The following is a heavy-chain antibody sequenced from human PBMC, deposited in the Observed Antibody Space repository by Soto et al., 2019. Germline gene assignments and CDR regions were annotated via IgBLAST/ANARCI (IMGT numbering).Heavy chain of an antibody. J-gene: IGHJ5*02. CDR2: MNPNSGNT. V-gene: IGHV1-8*01. CDR1: GYTFTSYD. CDR3: ARERSAGTGWFDP. D-gene: IGHD6-13*01. Sequence: QVQLVQSGAEVKKPGASVKVSCKASGYTFTSYDINWVRQATGQGLEWIGWMNPNSGNTGYAQKFQGRVTMTRNTSMSTAYMELSSLRSEGTAVYYCARERSAGTGWFDPWGQGTLVTVSS.